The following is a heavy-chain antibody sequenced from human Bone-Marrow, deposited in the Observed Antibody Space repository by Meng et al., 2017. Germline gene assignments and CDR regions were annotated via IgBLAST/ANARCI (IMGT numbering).Heavy chain of an antibody. J-gene: IGHJ4*02. Sequence: QVRRKQWVAVMFHPPWTLSVTWAVLGGSFSGYYGSWIRQPPGKGLEWIGEINHSGSTNYNPSLKSRVTISVDTSKNQFSLKLSSVTAADTAVYYCARGRKSTAGWIQLWKLAYWGQGTLVTVSS. V-gene: IGHV4-34*01. D-gene: IGHD5-18*01. CDR1: GGSFSGYY. CDR3: ARGRKSTAGWIQLWKLAY. CDR2: INHSGST.